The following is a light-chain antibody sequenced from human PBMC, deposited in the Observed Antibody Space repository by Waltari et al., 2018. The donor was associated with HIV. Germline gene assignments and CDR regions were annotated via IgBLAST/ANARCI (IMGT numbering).Light chain of an antibody. J-gene: IGKJ1*01. CDR2: GAS. Sequence: EIVMTQSPATLSASPGERATLSCRASQSVSGNVAWDQQKPGQAPMLLICGASTSATGIPARFSGSGSETEFTLTSSSLQSEDFAVYHCHQYKDWWTFGKGTKVEI. CDR3: HQYKDWWT. CDR1: QSVSGN. V-gene: IGKV3-15*01.